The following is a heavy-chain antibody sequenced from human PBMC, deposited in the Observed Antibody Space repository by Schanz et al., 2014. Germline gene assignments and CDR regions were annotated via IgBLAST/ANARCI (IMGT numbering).Heavy chain of an antibody. V-gene: IGHV3-23*04. J-gene: IGHJ3*01. CDR2: MNESHSTI. CDR3: TTDNGHFAFDF. D-gene: IGHD2-8*01. Sequence: EVQLVESGGGLVQPGGSLRLSCAASGFTFSSYAMTWVRQAPGMGLEWVSAMNESHSTIYYADSVRGRFTISRDNAENTLFLQMNSLETEDTAVYYCTTDNGHFAFDFWGQGTMGTVSS. CDR1: GFTFSSYA.